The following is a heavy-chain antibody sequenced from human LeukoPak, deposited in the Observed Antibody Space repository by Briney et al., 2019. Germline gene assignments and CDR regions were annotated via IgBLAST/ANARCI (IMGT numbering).Heavy chain of an antibody. Sequence: SGGSLRLSCAASGFTFSSYWMCWVRQAPGKGLVWVSRINSDGSSTTYADSVKGRSTISRDNAKNTLYLQMGSLRAEDTAVYYCARESSGPLDYWGQGTLVTVSS. CDR1: GFTFSSYW. V-gene: IGHV3-74*01. CDR2: INSDGSST. J-gene: IGHJ4*02. D-gene: IGHD3-10*01. CDR3: ARESSGPLDY.